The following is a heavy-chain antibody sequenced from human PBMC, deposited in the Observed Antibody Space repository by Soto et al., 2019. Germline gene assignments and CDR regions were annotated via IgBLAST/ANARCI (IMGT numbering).Heavy chain of an antibody. V-gene: IGHV4-34*01. J-gene: IGHJ4*02. CDR2: INHSGST. CDR1: GGSFSGYY. Sequence: SETLSLTCAVYGGSFSGYYWSWIRQPPGKGLEWIGEINHSGSTNYNPSLKGRVTISVDTSKNQFSLKLSSVTAADTAVYYCARDPNSYFDYWGQGTLVTVSS. CDR3: ARDPNSYFDY.